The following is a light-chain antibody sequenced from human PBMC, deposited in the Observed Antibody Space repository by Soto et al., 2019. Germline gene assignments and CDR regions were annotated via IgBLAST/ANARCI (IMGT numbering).Light chain of an antibody. CDR3: QSHDSSLSGSV. J-gene: IGLJ1*01. CDR2: GNS. V-gene: IGLV1-40*01. Sequence: QSVLTQPPSVSGAPGQRVTISCTGSSSNIGAGYDVHWYQQLPGTAPKLLIYGNSNRPSGVPDRFSGSKSGTSASLAITGLQAGDEADYYCQSHDSSLSGSVFGTGTKVTVL. CDR1: SSNIGAGYD.